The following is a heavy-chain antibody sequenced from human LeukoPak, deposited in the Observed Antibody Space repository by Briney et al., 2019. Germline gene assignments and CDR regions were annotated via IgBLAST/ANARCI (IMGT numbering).Heavy chain of an antibody. Sequence: GGSLRLSCAASGFTFSSYDMHWVRQAPGKGLEWVAFIRFDGSTKNYADSVKGRFTISRDNSKNTLYPQMNSLRAEDTAVYYCAKDSGGYYNWFDPWGQGTLVTVSS. D-gene: IGHD3-22*01. CDR2: IRFDGSTK. V-gene: IGHV3-30*02. CDR1: GFTFSSYD. CDR3: AKDSGGYYNWFDP. J-gene: IGHJ5*02.